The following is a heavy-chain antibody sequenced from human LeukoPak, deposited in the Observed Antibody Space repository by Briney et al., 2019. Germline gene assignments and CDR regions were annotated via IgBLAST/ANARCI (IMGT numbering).Heavy chain of an antibody. J-gene: IGHJ3*01. CDR2: ISGSGGNI. Sequence: GGSLRLSCAASGFTLSSYAMTWVRQAPEKGLEWVSSISGSGGNIKYADSAKGRFTISRDNSKNTLYLQMDSLRVEDTAVYYCGKDPNGGYIGAFDFWGQGTMVTVSS. CDR3: GKDPNGGYIGAFDF. V-gene: IGHV3-23*01. CDR1: GFTLSSYA. D-gene: IGHD4-17*01.